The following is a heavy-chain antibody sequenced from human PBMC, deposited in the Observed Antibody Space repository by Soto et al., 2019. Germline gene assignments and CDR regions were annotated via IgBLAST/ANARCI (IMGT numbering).Heavy chain of an antibody. CDR1: GFTFSSYA. Sequence: EVQLLESGGGLVQPGGSLRLSCAASGFTFSSYAMSWVRQAPGKGLEWVSAISGSGGSTYYADSVKGRFTISRDNSKNTRYLQMNSLRAEDTAVYYCASTVTSPPGWYFDLWGRGTLVTVSS. CDR2: ISGSGGST. D-gene: IGHD4-17*01. V-gene: IGHV3-23*01. J-gene: IGHJ2*01. CDR3: ASTVTSPPGWYFDL.